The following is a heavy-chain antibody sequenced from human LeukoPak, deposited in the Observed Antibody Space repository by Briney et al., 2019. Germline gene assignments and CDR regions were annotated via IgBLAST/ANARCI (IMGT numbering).Heavy chain of an antibody. Sequence: GGSLRLSCAASGFTFSNYDMHWVRQAPGKGLEWVAVISYDGSNKYYADSVKGRFTISRDNSKNTVYLQMNSLRADDTAVYYCAKDREGTTFDNWGQGTLVTVSS. V-gene: IGHV3-30*18. CDR3: AKDREGTTFDN. J-gene: IGHJ4*02. CDR2: ISYDGSNK. CDR1: GFTFSNYD. D-gene: IGHD1-7*01.